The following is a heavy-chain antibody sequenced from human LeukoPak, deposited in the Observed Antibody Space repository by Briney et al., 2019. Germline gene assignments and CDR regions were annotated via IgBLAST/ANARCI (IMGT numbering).Heavy chain of an antibody. D-gene: IGHD3-3*01. J-gene: IGHJ5*02. V-gene: IGHV3-30*04. Sequence: GRSLRLSCAASGFTFSSYAMHWVRPAPGKGLGWVAVISYDGSNKYYADSVKGRFTISRDNSKNTLYLQMNSLRAEDTAVYYCARDALTIFGVHNWFDPWGQGTLVTVSS. CDR1: GFTFSSYA. CDR2: ISYDGSNK. CDR3: ARDALTIFGVHNWFDP.